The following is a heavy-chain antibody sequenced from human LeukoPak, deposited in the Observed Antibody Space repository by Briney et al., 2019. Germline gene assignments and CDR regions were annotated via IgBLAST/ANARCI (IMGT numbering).Heavy chain of an antibody. D-gene: IGHD1-1*01. Sequence: QAGGSLRLSCAASGFTISGFWMHWVRQVPGEGLVWVARMNSAGTTINYADSVKGRFTISRDNVRSTLHLQMNNLSLEDTAVYFCIREVQVRASASLGLWGRGTLVTVS. CDR1: GFTISGFW. J-gene: IGHJ4*01. V-gene: IGHV3-74*01. CDR3: IREVQVRASASLGL. CDR2: MNSAGTTI.